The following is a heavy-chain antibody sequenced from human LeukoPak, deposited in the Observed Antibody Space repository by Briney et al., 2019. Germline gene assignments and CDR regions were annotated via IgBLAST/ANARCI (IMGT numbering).Heavy chain of an antibody. CDR1: GYTFTSYD. CDR2: MNPNSGKT. J-gene: IGHJ6*03. V-gene: IGHV1-8*01. D-gene: IGHD2-8*02. CDR3: ARGRFKEYWLYYYYYYMDV. Sequence: GASVNVSCKASGYTFTSYDINWVRQATGQGREWMGWMNPNSGKTGYAQKFHGRVTITRNTSIGTAYMELRSLRSEDTAVYYCARGRFKEYWLYYYYYYMDVWGKGTTVTVSS.